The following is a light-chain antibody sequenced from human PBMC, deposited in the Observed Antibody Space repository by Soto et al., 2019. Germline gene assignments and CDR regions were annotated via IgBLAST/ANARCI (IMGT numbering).Light chain of an antibody. CDR1: SSNIGNNY. J-gene: IGLJ3*02. CDR2: DNN. Sequence: QSVLTQPPSVSAAPGQKVTISCSGSSSNIGNNYVSWYQQLPGTAPKVFIYDNNKRPSGIPDRFSGSKSGTSATLGITGLQTGDEADYYCGTWDSSLSSWVFGGGTQLTVL. CDR3: GTWDSSLSSWV. V-gene: IGLV1-51*01.